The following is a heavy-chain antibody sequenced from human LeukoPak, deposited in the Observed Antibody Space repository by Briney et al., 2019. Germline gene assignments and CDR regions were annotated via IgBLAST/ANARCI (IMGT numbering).Heavy chain of an antibody. D-gene: IGHD3-16*01. CDR2: IYYSGST. CDR1: GGSISSYY. J-gene: IGHJ5*02. V-gene: IGHV4-59*08. CDR3: ALNVGGSWFDP. Sequence: PSETLSLTCTVSGGSISSYYWSWIRQPPGKGLEWIGYIYYSGSTNYNPSLKSRVTISVDTSKNQFSLKLSSVTAADTAVYYCALNVGGSWFDPWGQGTLVTVSS.